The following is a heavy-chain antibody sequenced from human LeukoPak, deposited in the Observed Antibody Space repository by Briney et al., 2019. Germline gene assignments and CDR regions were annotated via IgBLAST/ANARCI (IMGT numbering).Heavy chain of an antibody. CDR2: INSDGSST. CDR1: GFTFSSYG. V-gene: IGHV3-74*01. J-gene: IGHJ4*02. CDR3: ARKNGLDY. Sequence: GGSLRLSCAASGFTFSSYGTSWVRQAPGKGLVWVSRINSDGSSTNYAASVKGRFTISRDNAKNSLYLQMNSLRAEDTAVYYCARKNGLDYWGQGTLVTVSS.